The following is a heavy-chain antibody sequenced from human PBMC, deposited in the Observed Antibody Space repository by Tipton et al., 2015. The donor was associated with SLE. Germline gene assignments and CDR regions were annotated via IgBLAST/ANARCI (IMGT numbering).Heavy chain of an antibody. CDR1: GDSVGTYY. CDR3: ARIRPGHGDPFDF. V-gene: IGHV4-4*07. J-gene: IGHJ4*02. Sequence: TLSLTCTVSGDSVGTYYWNWIRQPAGKGLEWIGRLYGSGSPTHYNPSLEGRVTVSVDTSQNQVSLKLTSVTAADTAVYYCARIRPGHGDPFDFWGQGTLVTVSS. D-gene: IGHD4-17*01. CDR2: LYGSGSPT.